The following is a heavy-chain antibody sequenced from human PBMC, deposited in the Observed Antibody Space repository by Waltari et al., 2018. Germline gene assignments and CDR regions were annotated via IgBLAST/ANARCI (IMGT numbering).Heavy chain of an antibody. V-gene: IGHV4-30-4*08. CDR3: ATQTRRDGYNIFDY. D-gene: IGHD5-12*01. CDR2: CKYIGRH. J-gene: IGHJ4*02. Sequence: QVQLQESGPGLVKPSQTLSLTCTVSGGSISSGDYYWSWIRQPPGKGLEWICYCKYIGRHYYNPSLKSRVTISVDTSKNQFSLKLSSVTAADTAVYYCATQTRRDGYNIFDYWGQGTLVTVSS. CDR1: GGSISSGDYY.